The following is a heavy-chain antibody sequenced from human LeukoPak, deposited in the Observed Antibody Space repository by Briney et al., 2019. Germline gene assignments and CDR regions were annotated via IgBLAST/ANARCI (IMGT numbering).Heavy chain of an antibody. CDR1: GFTFSSYG. CDR3: AKDLGDYYDSSGYIDY. D-gene: IGHD3-22*01. V-gene: IGHV3-30*18. J-gene: IGHJ4*02. CDR2: ISYDGGNK. Sequence: PGGSLRLSCAAFGFTFSSYGMHWVRQAPGKGLEWVAVISYDGGNKYYADSVKGRFTISRDNSKNTLYLQMNSLRAEDTAVYYCAKDLGDYYDSSGYIDYWGQGTLVTVSS.